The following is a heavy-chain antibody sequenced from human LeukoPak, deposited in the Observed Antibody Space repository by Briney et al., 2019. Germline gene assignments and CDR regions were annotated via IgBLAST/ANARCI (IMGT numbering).Heavy chain of an antibody. D-gene: IGHD2-15*01. Sequence: GGSLRLSCAASGFTFGSYSMNWVRQAPGKGLEWVSSISSSSYIYYADSVKGRFTISRDNAKNSLYLQMNSLRAEDTAVYYCARQGAGGSGYWFDPWGQGTLVTVSS. CDR2: ISSSSYI. CDR3: ARQGAGGSGYWFDP. V-gene: IGHV3-21*01. CDR1: GFTFGSYS. J-gene: IGHJ5*02.